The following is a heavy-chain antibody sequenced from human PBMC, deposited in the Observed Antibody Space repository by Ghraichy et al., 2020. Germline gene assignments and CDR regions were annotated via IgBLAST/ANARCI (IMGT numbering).Heavy chain of an antibody. J-gene: IGHJ2*01. CDR2: FDPEDGET. Sequence: ASVKVSCKVSGYTLTELSMHWVRQAPGKGLEWMGGFDPEDGETIYAQKFQGRVTMTEDTSTDTAYMELSSLRSEDTAVYYCATEVRPPSGSYYNPSWYFDLWGRCILVTVSS. CDR3: ATEVRPPSGSYYNPSWYFDL. V-gene: IGHV1-24*01. D-gene: IGHD3-10*01. CDR1: GYTLTELS.